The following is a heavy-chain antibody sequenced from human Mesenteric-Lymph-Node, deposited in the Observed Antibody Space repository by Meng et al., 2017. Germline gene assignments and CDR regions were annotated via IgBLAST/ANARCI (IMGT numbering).Heavy chain of an antibody. CDR2: IIPYSGDT. J-gene: IGHJ4*02. D-gene: IGHD6-13*01. Sequence: ASVKVSCKASGYTFTDYYIHWVRQAPGQGLEWMGWIIPYSGDTNFAQIFQGRVTMTRDTSSSTAYMELSRLGSDDTAVYYCARRSIAAVGFDYWGPGTLVTVSS. CDR3: ARRSIAAVGFDY. CDR1: GYTFTDYY. V-gene: IGHV1-2*02.